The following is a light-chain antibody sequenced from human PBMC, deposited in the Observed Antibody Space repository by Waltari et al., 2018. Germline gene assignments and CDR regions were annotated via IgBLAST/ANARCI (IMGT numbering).Light chain of an antibody. J-gene: IGKJ4*01. CDR2: DTS. V-gene: IGKV3-11*01. CDR3: QQRSNWPLT. Sequence: EIVLTQSPATLSLSPGERATLSCRASHSIANYLAWYQQRPGQAPRLLIDDTSNRATGIPARFSGSGYETDFTLTISSLEPEDFGVYYCQQRSNWPLTFGGGTKVEIK. CDR1: HSIANY.